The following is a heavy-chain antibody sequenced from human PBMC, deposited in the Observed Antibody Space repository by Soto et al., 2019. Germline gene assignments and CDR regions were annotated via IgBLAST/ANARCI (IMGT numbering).Heavy chain of an antibody. CDR2: ISTYNGNT. CDR3: SRRLDGDYDY. V-gene: IGHV1-18*01. CDR1: GYSFTTSG. Sequence: AQLVQSGAEVKEPGASVKVSCKASGYSFTTSGITCVRQAPGQGLEWMGWISTYNGNTNYAQKLQDRVTLTTDTSTSTAYMELSSLRSDDTAVYYCSRRLDGDYDYWGQGNLVTVSS. J-gene: IGHJ4*02. D-gene: IGHD4-17*01.